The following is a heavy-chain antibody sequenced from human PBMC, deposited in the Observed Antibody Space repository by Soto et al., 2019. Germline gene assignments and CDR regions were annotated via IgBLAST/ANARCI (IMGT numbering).Heavy chain of an antibody. Sequence: QVQLVESGGGVVRPGRSLRLSCAASGFTFSSYGMHWVGQAPGKGLEWVAVIWYDGSNKYYADSVKGRFTISRDNSKNTLYLQMNSLRAEDTAVYYCARATYSGSTIGWSDYYYGMDVWGQGTTVTVSS. D-gene: IGHD1-26*01. J-gene: IGHJ6*02. CDR2: IWYDGSNK. CDR1: GFTFSSYG. CDR3: ARATYSGSTIGWSDYYYGMDV. V-gene: IGHV3-33*01.